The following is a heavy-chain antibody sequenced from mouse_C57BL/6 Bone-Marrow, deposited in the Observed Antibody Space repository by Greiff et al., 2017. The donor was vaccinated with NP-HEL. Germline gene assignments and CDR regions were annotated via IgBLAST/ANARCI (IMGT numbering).Heavy chain of an antibody. CDR2: INYDGSST. CDR1: GFTFSDYY. V-gene: IGHV5-16*01. D-gene: IGHD2-4*01. J-gene: IGHJ4*01. Sequence: EVQVVESEGGLVQPGSSMKLSCTASGFTFSDYYMAWVRQVPEKGLEWVANINYDGSSTYYLDSLKSRFLISREHEKNILYLQMSRLKSEDTATYYCAREGGLRRRTYAMDNWGQGTSVTVSS. CDR3: AREGGLRRRTYAMDN.